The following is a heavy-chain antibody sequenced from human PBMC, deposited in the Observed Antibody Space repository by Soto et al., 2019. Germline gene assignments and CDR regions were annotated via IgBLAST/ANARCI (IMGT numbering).Heavy chain of an antibody. CDR2: IDAGNGNT. CDR3: ARDDSSGWYEGRIGYFDY. V-gene: IGHV1-3*01. CDR1: GYTFTTYA. Sequence: QVQLVQSGAEVKKPGASVKVSCKASGYTFTTYAMHWVRQPPGQRLEWMGWIDAGNGNTKYSQNFQGRVTITRDTSASTAYMELSGLRSEDTAVYYCARDDSSGWYEGRIGYFDYWGQGTLVTVSS. J-gene: IGHJ4*02. D-gene: IGHD6-13*01.